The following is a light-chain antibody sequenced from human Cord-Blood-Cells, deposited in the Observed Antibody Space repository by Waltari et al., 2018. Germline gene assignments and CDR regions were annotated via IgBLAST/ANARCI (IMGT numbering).Light chain of an antibody. CDR3: QQYNSYSYP. Sequence: DIQMTQSPSTPSASVGDRVTITCRASQSISSWLAWYQRKPGKAPKLLIYKASSLESGVPSRLSGSGSRTEFTPTISSLQPDDFATYYCQQYNSYSYPFGEGTKLEIK. J-gene: IGKJ2*01. CDR2: KAS. CDR1: QSISSW. V-gene: IGKV1-5*03.